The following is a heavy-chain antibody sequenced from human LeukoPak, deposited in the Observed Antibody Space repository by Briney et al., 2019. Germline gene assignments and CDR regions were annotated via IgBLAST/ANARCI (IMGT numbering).Heavy chain of an antibody. CDR3: ARHTIQLRFPYYFDY. V-gene: IGHV4-39*01. J-gene: IGHJ4*02. CDR1: GGSISSSSYY. Sequence: KPSETLSLTCTVSGGSISSSSYYWGWIRQPPGKGLEWIGSIYYSGSTYYNPSLKSRVTISVDTSKNQFSLKLSSVTAADTAVYYCARHTIQLRFPYYFDYWGQGTLVTVSS. D-gene: IGHD5-18*01. CDR2: IYYSGST.